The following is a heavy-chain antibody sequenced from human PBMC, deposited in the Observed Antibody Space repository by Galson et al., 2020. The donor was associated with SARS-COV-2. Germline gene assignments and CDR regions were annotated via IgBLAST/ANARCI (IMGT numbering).Heavy chain of an antibody. CDR3: AKDRSGGYAFDI. CDR1: GFTFTNYD. J-gene: IGHJ3*02. D-gene: IGHD3-16*01. Sequence: GGSLRLSCAASGFTFTNYDMSWVRQAPGKGLEWVSSITGSGGSTYNADSVKDRFTISRDNVNNRDLQMNSLRAEDTAIYYCAKDRSGGYAFDIWGQGTMVTVSS. CDR2: ITGSGGST. V-gene: IGHV3-23*01.